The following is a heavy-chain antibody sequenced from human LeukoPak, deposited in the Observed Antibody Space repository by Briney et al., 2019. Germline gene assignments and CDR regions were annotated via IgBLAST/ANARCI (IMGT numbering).Heavy chain of an antibody. CDR3: ARREAVAGTKDFLDY. CDR1: GYSFTTYW. J-gene: IGHJ4*02. Sequence: GESLKISXKGSGYSFTTYWIGWVLQVPGKGQEWMGMIYPGDSDIRYSPSFQGQVTISADKSISTAYLQWSSLRASDTAMYYCARREAVAGTKDFLDYWGQGTLVTVSS. V-gene: IGHV5-51*01. D-gene: IGHD6-19*01. CDR2: IYPGDSDI.